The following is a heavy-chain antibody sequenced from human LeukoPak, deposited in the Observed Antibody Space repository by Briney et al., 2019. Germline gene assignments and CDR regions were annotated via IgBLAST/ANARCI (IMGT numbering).Heavy chain of an antibody. J-gene: IGHJ4*02. CDR1: GFTFSNYA. Sequence: GGSLRLSCAASGFTFSNYAMNWVRQAPGKGLEWVSALSGSGGSTYYADSVKGRFTISRDNSKNTLYLQMNSLRAEDTAVYYCARGAMGNFDYWGQGTLVTVSS. D-gene: IGHD5-18*01. V-gene: IGHV3-23*01. CDR3: ARGAMGNFDY. CDR2: LSGSGGST.